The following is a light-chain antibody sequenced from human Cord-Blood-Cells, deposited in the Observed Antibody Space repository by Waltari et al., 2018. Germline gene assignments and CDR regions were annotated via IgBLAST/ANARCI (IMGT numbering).Light chain of an antibody. V-gene: IGLV2-11*01. CDR1: SSDVGGYNY. CDR3: CSYAGSYTWV. J-gene: IGLJ3*02. CDR2: DVS. Sequence: QSALTQPRSVSGSPGQSVTISCTGTSSDVGGYNYVSWYQQHPGKAPKLMIYDVSHRPSGVPARFSGSKSGTTASLTISGLQAEDEADYYCCSYAGSYTWVFGGGTKLTVL.